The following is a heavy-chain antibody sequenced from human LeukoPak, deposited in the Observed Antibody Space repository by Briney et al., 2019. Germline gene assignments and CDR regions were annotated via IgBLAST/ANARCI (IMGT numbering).Heavy chain of an antibody. Sequence: RGGSLRLSCAASGFTFSIYNMKCVRESPGKGVEWVSSFSSSRSHIYYADSVKGRFTISRDNAKNSLYLQMNSLRAEETAVYYCARDRAPGSGSYDAFDIWGQGTMVTVSS. CDR2: FSSSRSHI. J-gene: IGHJ3*02. CDR1: GFTFSIYN. D-gene: IGHD3-10*01. V-gene: IGHV3-21*01. CDR3: ARDRAPGSGSYDAFDI.